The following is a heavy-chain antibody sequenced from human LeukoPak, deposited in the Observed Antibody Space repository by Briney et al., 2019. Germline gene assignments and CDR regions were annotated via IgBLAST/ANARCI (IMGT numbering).Heavy chain of an antibody. Sequence: PGGSLRLSCAASGFTFSSYAMSWVRQAPGKGLEWVSAISGSGGSTYYADSVKGRFTISRDNSKNTLYLQMNSLRAEDTAVYYCAKDPRPGYSSGWFPIDYWGQGTLVTVSS. CDR1: GFTFSSYA. D-gene: IGHD6-19*01. CDR2: ISGSGGST. J-gene: IGHJ4*02. CDR3: AKDPRPGYSSGWFPIDY. V-gene: IGHV3-23*01.